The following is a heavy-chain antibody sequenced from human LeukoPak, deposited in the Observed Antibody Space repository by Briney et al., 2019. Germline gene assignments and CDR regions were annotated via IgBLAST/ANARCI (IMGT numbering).Heavy chain of an antibody. Sequence: ASVKVSCKASGYIFTGYYMHWVRQAPGQGLEWMGWINPNSGGTNYAQKFQGRVTMTRDTSISTAYMELSRLRSDDTAVYYCARVKGYDSVCDYWGQGTLVTVSS. CDR2: INPNSGGT. D-gene: IGHD5-12*01. CDR3: ARVKGYDSVCDY. V-gene: IGHV1-2*02. CDR1: GYIFTGYY. J-gene: IGHJ4*02.